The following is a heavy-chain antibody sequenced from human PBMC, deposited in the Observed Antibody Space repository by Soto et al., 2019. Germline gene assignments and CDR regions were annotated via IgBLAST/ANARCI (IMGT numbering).Heavy chain of an antibody. CDR1: GYTLTELS. CDR2: FDPEDGET. J-gene: IGHJ4*02. CDR3: ATAHWYSSSLHRFDY. D-gene: IGHD6-13*01. V-gene: IGHV1-24*01. Sequence: ASVKVSCKVSGYTLTELSMHWVRQAPGKGLEWMGGFDPEDGETIYAQKFQGRVTMTEDTSTDTAYMELSSLRSEDTAVYYCATAHWYSSSLHRFDYWGQGTLVTVSS.